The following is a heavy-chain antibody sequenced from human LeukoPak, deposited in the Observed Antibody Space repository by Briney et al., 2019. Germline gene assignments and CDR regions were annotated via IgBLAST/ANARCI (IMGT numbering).Heavy chain of an antibody. J-gene: IGHJ4*02. CDR2: IPYDGGNK. CDR1: GFTFSSYG. V-gene: IGHV3-30*03. CDR3: ATDIAVAGPFDY. D-gene: IGHD6-19*01. Sequence: GRSLRLSCAASGFTFSSYGMHWVRQAPGKGLEWVAVIPYDGGNKYYADSVKGRFTTSRDNSKNTLYMQMNSLRAEDTAVYYCATDIAVAGPFDYWGQGTLVTVSS.